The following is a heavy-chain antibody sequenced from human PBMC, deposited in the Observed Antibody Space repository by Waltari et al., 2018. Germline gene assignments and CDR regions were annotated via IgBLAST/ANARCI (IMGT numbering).Heavy chain of an antibody. CDR2: ISYSGST. Sequence: QLQLQELGPGLVKPSETLSLPCTVSGGSISSERYYWGWIRQPPGKGLEWIGIISYSGSTYYNPSLKSRVTISVDTSKNQFSLKLSSVTAADTAVYYCARLSYHIVTGYGWFDPWGLGTLVTVSS. CDR3: ARLSYHIVTGYGWFDP. D-gene: IGHD3-9*01. V-gene: IGHV4-39*01. CDR1: GGSISSERYY. J-gene: IGHJ5*02.